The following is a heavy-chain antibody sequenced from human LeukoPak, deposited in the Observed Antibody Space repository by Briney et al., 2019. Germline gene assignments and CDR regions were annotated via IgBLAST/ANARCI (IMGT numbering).Heavy chain of an antibody. J-gene: IGHJ4*02. D-gene: IGHD3-22*01. CDR2: INHSGST. CDR1: AGSFSDYY. V-gene: IGHV4-34*01. CDR3: ERVTYYYDSSPTGVFDY. Sequence: PSETLSLTCAVYAGSFSDYYWSWIRQPPGKGLEWIGEINHSGSTNYNPSLKSRVTISVDTSKNQFSLKLSSVTAADTAVYYCERVTYYYDSSPTGVFDYWGQGTLVTVSS.